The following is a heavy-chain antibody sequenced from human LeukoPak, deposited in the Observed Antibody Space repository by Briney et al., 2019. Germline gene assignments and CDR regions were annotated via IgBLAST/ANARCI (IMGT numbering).Heavy chain of an antibody. V-gene: IGHV4-4*08. CDR2: IYTSGTT. CDR1: GGSISSYY. CDR3: ASSEWELRGMAFDY. J-gene: IGHJ4*02. D-gene: IGHD1-26*01. Sequence: PSETLSLTCTVSGGSISSYYWSWIRQPPGKGLEWIGRIYTSGTTNYNPSLKSRVTISIHMSKNQFSLELSSVTAADTAVYYCASSEWELRGMAFDYWGQGTLVTVSS.